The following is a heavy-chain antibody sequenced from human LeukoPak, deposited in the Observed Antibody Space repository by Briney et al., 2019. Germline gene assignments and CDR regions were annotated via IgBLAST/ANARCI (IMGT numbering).Heavy chain of an antibody. CDR2: IWYDGSNK. V-gene: IGHV3-33*06. Sequence: PGGSLRLSCAASGFTFSSYGMHWVRQAPGKGLEWVAVIWYDGSNKYYAASVKGRFTISRDNSKNTLYLQMNSLRAEDTAVYYCAKGRYFDWLDYWGQGTLVTVSS. CDR3: AKGRYFDWLDY. CDR1: GFTFSSYG. D-gene: IGHD3-9*01. J-gene: IGHJ4*02.